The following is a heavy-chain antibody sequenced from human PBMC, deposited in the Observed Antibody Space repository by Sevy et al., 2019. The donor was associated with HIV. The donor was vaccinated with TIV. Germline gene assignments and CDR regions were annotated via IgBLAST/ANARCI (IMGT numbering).Heavy chain of an antibody. V-gene: IGHV3-74*01. Sequence: GGSLRLSCAASGFTFSSYWMHWVRQAPGKGLVWVSRINSDGSSTSYADSVKGRFTISRDNAKNTLYLQMTSLRAEDTAVYYCARDADYDFWSGLPKDYFDYWGQGTLVTVSS. CDR2: INSDGSST. CDR3: ARDADYDFWSGLPKDYFDY. J-gene: IGHJ4*02. D-gene: IGHD3-3*01. CDR1: GFTFSSYW.